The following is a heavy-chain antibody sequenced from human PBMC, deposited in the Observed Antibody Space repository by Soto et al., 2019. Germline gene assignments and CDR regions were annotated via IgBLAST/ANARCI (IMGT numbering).Heavy chain of an antibody. CDR3: ARLPSRHLVDY. D-gene: IGHD3-3*02. J-gene: IGHJ4*02. Sequence: SETLSLTCTVSGSSINSSGYYWGWIRQPPGKGLEWIGSMFYGVSTYYNPSLKSRVTVSVDTSKNQFSLNLRSVTAADTAVYYCARLPSRHLVDYCGQGTLVTV. V-gene: IGHV4-39*01. CDR1: GSSINSSGYY. CDR2: MFYGVST.